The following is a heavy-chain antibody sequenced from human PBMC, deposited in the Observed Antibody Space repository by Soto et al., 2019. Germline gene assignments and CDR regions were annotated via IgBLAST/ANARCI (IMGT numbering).Heavy chain of an antibody. D-gene: IGHD4-17*01. CDR2: ISGSGGST. J-gene: IGHJ4*02. CDR1: GFTFSSYA. Sequence: GGSLRLSCAASGFTFSSYAMSWVRQAPGKGLEWVSAISGSGGSTYYADSVKGRFTISRDNSENTLNLQMNSLRAEDTAVYYCAKEGYDYGDYGEFDYWGQGTLVTVSS. V-gene: IGHV3-23*01. CDR3: AKEGYDYGDYGEFDY.